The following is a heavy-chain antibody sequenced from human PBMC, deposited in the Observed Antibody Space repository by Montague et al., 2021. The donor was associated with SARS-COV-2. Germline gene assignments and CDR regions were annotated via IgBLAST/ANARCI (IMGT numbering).Heavy chain of an antibody. CDR1: GDSISSANYQ. Sequence: SEILSLTCNVSGDSISSANYQWAWFRQPPGKGLQWVGSISHSGSAYYNPSLKSRLTISVDMSKRLFSLDVESVAVADTAFYYCARQVGDFWTGFYVDSWGQGTLVTVSS. J-gene: IGHJ4*02. D-gene: IGHD3/OR15-3a*01. CDR3: ARQVGDFWTGFYVDS. CDR2: ISHSGSA. V-gene: IGHV4-39*01.